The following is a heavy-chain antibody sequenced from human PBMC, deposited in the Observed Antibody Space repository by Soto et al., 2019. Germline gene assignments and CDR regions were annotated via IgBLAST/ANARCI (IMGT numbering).Heavy chain of an antibody. CDR2: IYYSGST. CDR1: GGSISSSSYY. V-gene: IGHV4-39*03. CDR3: DLKNYYYYYYGMGV. Sequence: SETLSLTCTVSGGSISSSSYYWGWIRQPPGKGLEWIGSIYYSGSTYYNPSLKSRVTISVDTSKNQFSLKLSSVTAADTAVYYLDLKNYYYYYYGMGVWGQGTTVTVSS. J-gene: IGHJ6*02.